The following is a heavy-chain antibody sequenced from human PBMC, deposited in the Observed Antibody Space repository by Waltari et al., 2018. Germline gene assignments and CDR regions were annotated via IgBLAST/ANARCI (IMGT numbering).Heavy chain of an antibody. CDR2: IYYSGST. J-gene: IGHJ6*02. Sequence: QLQLQESGPGLVKPSETLSLTCTVSGGSISSSSYYWGWIRQPPGKGLEWIGSIYYSGSTCYNRSLKSRVTNSVDTSKDQFSLKLGSVTAADTAVYYCARPGAYDFWEGDNYYGMDVWGQGTTVTVSS. CDR1: GGSISSSSYY. CDR3: ARPGAYDFWEGDNYYGMDV. D-gene: IGHD3-3*01. V-gene: IGHV4-39*01.